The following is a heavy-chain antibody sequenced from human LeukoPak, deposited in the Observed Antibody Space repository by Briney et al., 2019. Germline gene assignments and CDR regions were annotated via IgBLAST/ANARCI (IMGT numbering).Heavy chain of an antibody. CDR2: IWYDGSNK. CDR3: ARGSGWFPFDY. J-gene: IGHJ4*02. V-gene: IGHV3-33*01. CDR1: GFTFSSYG. Sequence: GGSLRLSCAASGFTFSSYGMHWVRQAPGKGLEWVAVIWYDGSNKYYADSVKGRFTISRDNSKNTLYLQMNSLRAEDTAVYYYARGSGWFPFDYWGQGTLVTVSS. D-gene: IGHD6-19*01.